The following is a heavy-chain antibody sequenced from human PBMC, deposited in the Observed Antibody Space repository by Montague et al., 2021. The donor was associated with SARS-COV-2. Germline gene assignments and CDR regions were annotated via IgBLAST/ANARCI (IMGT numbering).Heavy chain of an antibody. V-gene: IGHV4-39*01. J-gene: IGHJ4*02. CDR3: ATITLGYCTNGVCQPPDY. CDR2: IYYIGST. D-gene: IGHD2-8*01. Sequence: SETLSLTCTVSVGSISSSSYYWCWIRQPPGKGLEWIGSIYYIGSTYYNPSLKSRVTISVDTSKNQSSLKLSSVTAADTAVYYCATITLGYCTNGVCQPPDYWGQGTLVTVSS. CDR1: VGSISSSSYY.